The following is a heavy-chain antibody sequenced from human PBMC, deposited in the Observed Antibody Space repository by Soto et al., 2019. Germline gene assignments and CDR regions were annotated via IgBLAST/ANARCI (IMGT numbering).Heavy chain of an antibody. J-gene: IGHJ4*02. Sequence: SETLSLTCTVSGGSISTHYWSWIRQPPGKGLEWIGYSHSSGYSHYNPSLKSRVTISVDTSNNQISLKVSSVTAADTAMYYCASSLGNSWYNYWAQGTLVTVSS. CDR2: SHSSGYS. CDR1: GGSISTHY. CDR3: ASSLGNSWYNY. V-gene: IGHV4-59*11. D-gene: IGHD6-13*01.